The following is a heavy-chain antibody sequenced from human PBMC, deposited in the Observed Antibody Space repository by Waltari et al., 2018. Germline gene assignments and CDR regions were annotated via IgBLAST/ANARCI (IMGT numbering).Heavy chain of an antibody. CDR1: GFTFSTYW. CDR3: ARDRFYYDSSASSDDAFDI. CDR2: EKHDGSDN. Sequence: EVQLVESGGGLVKPGGSLRLSGAASGFTFSTYWLTRVRLPPGKALGWGLEWVAKEKHDGSDNVEVASVKGRFTISRDNAKNSLFLQMNSLRADDTAVYYCARDRFYYDSSASSDDAFDIWGQGTMVTVSS. J-gene: IGHJ3*02. D-gene: IGHD3-22*01. V-gene: IGHV3-7*01.